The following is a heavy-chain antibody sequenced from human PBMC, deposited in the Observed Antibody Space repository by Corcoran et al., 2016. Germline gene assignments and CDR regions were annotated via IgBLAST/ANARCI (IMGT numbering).Heavy chain of an antibody. D-gene: IGHD2-2*01. V-gene: IGHV4-34*01. Sequence: QVQLQQWGAGLLKPSETLSLTCAVYGGSFSGYYWSWIRQPPGKGLDWIGEIHHSGSNNYNPSLKSRVTISVNTSKNQFSLKLSSVTDADTAVYYCARGVPYCSSTSCSTPSFDPWGQGTLVTVSS. CDR3: ARGVPYCSSTSCSTPSFDP. J-gene: IGHJ5*02. CDR1: GGSFSGYY. CDR2: IHHSGSN.